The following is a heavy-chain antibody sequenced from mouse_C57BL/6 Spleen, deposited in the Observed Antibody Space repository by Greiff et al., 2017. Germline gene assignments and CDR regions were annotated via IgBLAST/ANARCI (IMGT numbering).Heavy chain of an antibody. CDR3: ARSPGGTDWYFDV. J-gene: IGHJ1*03. V-gene: IGHV5-17*01. CDR2: ISSGSSTI. D-gene: IGHD1-1*02. CDR1: GFTFSDYG. Sequence: EVQLVESGGGLVKPGGSLKLSCAASGFTFSDYGMHWVRQAPEKGLEWVAYISSGSSTIYYADTVKGRFTISRDNAKNTLFLQMTSLRSEDTAMYYCARSPGGTDWYFDVWGTGTTVTVSS.